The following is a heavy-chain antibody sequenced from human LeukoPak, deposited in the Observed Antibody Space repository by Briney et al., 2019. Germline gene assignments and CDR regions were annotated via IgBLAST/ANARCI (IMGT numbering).Heavy chain of an antibody. J-gene: IGHJ6*03. V-gene: IGHV4-61*02. Sequence: SQTLSLTCTLSGGSISRGRYYWSWVRQPAGKGLEWVWRIYTSDSTTYNPSLKSRVAISVDTSKNQFSLKLSSVTAADTAVYYCARTPTVTRYYYYMDVWGKGTTVTISS. D-gene: IGHD4-17*01. CDR3: ARTPTVTRYYYYMDV. CDR2: IYTSDST. CDR1: GGSISRGRYY.